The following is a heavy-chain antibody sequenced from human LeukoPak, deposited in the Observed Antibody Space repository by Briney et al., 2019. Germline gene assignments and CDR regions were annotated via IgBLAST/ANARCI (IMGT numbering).Heavy chain of an antibody. D-gene: IGHD3-22*01. CDR2: IYPKSGGT. CDR1: GYTFADYY. J-gene: IGHJ4*02. CDR3: AKYSHSSGPRSFDY. Sequence: ASVKVSCKTSGYTFADYYIHWVRQAPGQGLEWMGWIYPKSGGTNSAQKFQGRVTMTRDTSISTAYMELSRLRFDDTAVYYCAKYSHSSGPRSFDYWGQGTVVTVSS. V-gene: IGHV1-2*02.